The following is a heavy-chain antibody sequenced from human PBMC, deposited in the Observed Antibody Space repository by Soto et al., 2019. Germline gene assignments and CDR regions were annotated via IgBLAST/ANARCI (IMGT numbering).Heavy chain of an antibody. Sequence: QVQLVQSGAEVKKPGASVKVSCKASGYTFTSYGISWVRQAPGQGLEWMGWISAYNGNTNYAQKLQGRVTMTTDTTTSTAYMERRSLRSDDTAVYYCAGSKGIAAAGNGDDAFDIWGQGTMVTVSS. V-gene: IGHV1-18*04. CDR1: GYTFTSYG. J-gene: IGHJ3*02. D-gene: IGHD6-13*01. CDR2: ISAYNGNT. CDR3: AGSKGIAAAGNGDDAFDI.